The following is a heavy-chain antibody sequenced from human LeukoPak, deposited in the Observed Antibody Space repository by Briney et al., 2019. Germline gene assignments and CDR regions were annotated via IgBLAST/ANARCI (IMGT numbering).Heavy chain of an antibody. J-gene: IGHJ5*02. CDR2: INHSGST. D-gene: IGHD1-26*01. CDR1: GGSFSGYY. Sequence: KPSETLSLTCAVYGGSFSGYYWSWIRQPPGKGLEWIGEINHSGSTNYNPSLKSRVTISVDTSKNQFSLKLSSVTAADTAVYYCARDTSVGWFDPWGQGTLVTVSS. CDR3: ARDTSVGWFDP. V-gene: IGHV4-34*01.